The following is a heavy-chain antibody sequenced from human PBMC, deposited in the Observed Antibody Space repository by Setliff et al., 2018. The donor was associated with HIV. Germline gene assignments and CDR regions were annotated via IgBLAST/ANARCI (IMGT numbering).Heavy chain of an antibody. CDR1: GDNFNNVA. CDR3: TNRGGSGTNVGNWFDP. D-gene: IGHD3-10*01. V-gene: IGHV1-69*13. Sequence: SVKVSCKASGDNFNNVAFNWVRQAPGQGLEWMGGILPIFGATDYAQKFQGRLTLTAVQSENSVYMELSSLRSDDTAVYYCTNRGGSGTNVGNWFDPWGRGTLVTV. J-gene: IGHJ5*02. CDR2: ILPIFGAT.